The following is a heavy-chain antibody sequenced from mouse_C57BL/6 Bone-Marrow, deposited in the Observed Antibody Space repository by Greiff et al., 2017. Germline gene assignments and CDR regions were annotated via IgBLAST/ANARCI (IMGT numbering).Heavy chain of an antibody. CDR1: GYTFTSYD. J-gene: IGHJ2*01. V-gene: IGHV1-85*01. Sequence: VKLVESGPELVKPGASVKLSCKASGYTFTSYDINWVKQRPGQGLEWIGWIYPRDGSTKYNEKFKGKATLTVDTSSSTAYMELHSLTSEDSAVYFCARGRDFTTVPFDYWGQGTTLTVSS. CDR2: IYPRDGST. CDR3: ARGRDFTTVPFDY. D-gene: IGHD1-1*01.